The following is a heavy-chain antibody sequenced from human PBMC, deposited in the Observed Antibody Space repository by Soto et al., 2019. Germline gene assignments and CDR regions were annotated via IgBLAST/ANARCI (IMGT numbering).Heavy chain of an antibody. V-gene: IGHV4-39*01. J-gene: IGHJ6*02. D-gene: IGHD3-3*01. CDR3: AKHLYDMKNYYYYGMDV. Sequence: SETLSLTCTVFSGSISSTSYYWGLIRHPPGKGLEWIGSIYYSGSTYYNPSLKSRVTISVDTSKNQFSLKLSSVTAADTAVYYCAKHLYDMKNYYYYGMDVWGQGTTVT. CDR2: IYYSGST. CDR1: SGSISSTSYY.